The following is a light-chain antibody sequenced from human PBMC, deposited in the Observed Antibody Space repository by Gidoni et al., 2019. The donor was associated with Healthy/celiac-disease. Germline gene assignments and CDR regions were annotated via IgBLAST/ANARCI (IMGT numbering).Light chain of an antibody. V-gene: IGKV1-39*01. Sequence: IQITHSPSSLSASVGDRFTIPCRASPSISSYLNWYQQKPGKAPKLLIYAASSLQSGVPSRFSGSGSGTDFTLTISSLQPEDFATYYCQQSYSTPWTFGQGTKVEIK. CDR1: PSISSY. CDR2: AAS. J-gene: IGKJ1*01. CDR3: QQSYSTPWT.